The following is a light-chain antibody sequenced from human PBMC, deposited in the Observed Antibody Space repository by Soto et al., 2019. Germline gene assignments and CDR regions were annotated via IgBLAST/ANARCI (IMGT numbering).Light chain of an antibody. CDR3: QQYNNWPPWT. J-gene: IGKJ1*01. CDR2: AAS. V-gene: IGKV1-9*01. CDR1: QDINKN. Sequence: DIQMTQSPSSLSASVGDRVTITCHASQDINKNLIWYQQKPGKAPKLLIYAASTLQSGVPSRFSGSGSGTEFTLTISSLQSEDFAVYYCQQYNNWPPWTFGQGTKVDI.